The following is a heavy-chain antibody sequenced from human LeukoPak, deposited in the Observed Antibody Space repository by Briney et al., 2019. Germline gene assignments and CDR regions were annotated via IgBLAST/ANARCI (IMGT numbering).Heavy chain of an antibody. CDR1: GYTLTELS. V-gene: IGHV1-24*01. CDR2: FDPEDGET. CDR3: ARGLNPRSSSWYGGYFDY. Sequence: GASVEVSCKVSGYTLTELSMHWVRQAPGKGLEWMGGFDPEDGETIYAQKFQGRVTMTEDTSTDTAYMELSSLRSDDTAVYYCARGLNPRSSSWYGGYFDYWGQGTLVTVSS. J-gene: IGHJ4*02. D-gene: IGHD6-13*01.